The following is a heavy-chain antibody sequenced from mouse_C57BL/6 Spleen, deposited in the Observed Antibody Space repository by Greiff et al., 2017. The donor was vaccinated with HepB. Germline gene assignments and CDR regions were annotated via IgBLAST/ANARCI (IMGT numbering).Heavy chain of an antibody. CDR1: GYSITSGYY. D-gene: IGHD2-1*01. V-gene: IGHV3-6*01. CDR3: ARSYGNYEDY. CDR2: ISYDGSN. J-gene: IGHJ2*01. Sequence: EVKLQESGPGLVKPSQSLSLTCSVTGYSITSGYYWNWIRQFPGNNLEWMGYISYDGSNNYNPSLKNRISITRDTSKNQFFLKLNSVTTEDTATYYCARSYGNYEDYWGQGTTLTVSS.